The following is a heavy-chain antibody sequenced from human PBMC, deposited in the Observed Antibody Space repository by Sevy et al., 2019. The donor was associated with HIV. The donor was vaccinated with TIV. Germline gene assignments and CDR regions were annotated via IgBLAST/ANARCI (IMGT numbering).Heavy chain of an antibody. CDR1: GYTFDNYD. J-gene: IGHJ2*01. CDR2: MNPNSGNT. D-gene: IGHD2-8*01. V-gene: IGHV1-8*01. Sequence: ASVKVSCQASGYTFDNYDINWVRQAAGQDLAWMGWMNPNSGNTGYAEKFQGRVTKSRVCSIRTAYMELNGLTSEETAADYCTRGLSFTYAKRGDWLNWYFDVWGRGTLVTVSS. CDR3: TRGLSFTYAKRGDWLNWYFDV.